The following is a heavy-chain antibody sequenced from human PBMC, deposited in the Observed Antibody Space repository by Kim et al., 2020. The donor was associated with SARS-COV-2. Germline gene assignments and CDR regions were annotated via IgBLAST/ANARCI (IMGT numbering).Heavy chain of an antibody. Sequence: GGSLRLSCAASGFTFSSYWMSWVRQAPGKGLEWVANIKQDGSEKYYVDSVKGRFTISRDNAKNSLYLQMNSLRAEDTAVYYCARAEVTQQWLVYWYYYGMDVWGQGTTVTVSS. D-gene: IGHD6-19*01. J-gene: IGHJ6*02. CDR3: ARAEVTQQWLVYWYYYGMDV. V-gene: IGHV3-7*01. CDR2: IKQDGSEK. CDR1: GFTFSSYW.